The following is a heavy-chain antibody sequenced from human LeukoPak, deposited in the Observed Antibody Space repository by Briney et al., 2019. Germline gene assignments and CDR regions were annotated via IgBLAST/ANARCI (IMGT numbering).Heavy chain of an antibody. CDR1: GGSFSGYY. CDR3: ARGVDYYDSSGYYLGRGPYYYYGMDV. CDR2: INHSGST. J-gene: IGHJ6*02. D-gene: IGHD3-22*01. Sequence: SETLSLTCAVYGGSFSGYYWSWIRQPPGKGLEWIGEINHSGSTNCNPSLKSRVTISVDTSKNQFSLKLSSVTAADTAVYYCARGVDYYDSSGYYLGRGPYYYYGMDVWGQGTTVTVSS. V-gene: IGHV4-34*01.